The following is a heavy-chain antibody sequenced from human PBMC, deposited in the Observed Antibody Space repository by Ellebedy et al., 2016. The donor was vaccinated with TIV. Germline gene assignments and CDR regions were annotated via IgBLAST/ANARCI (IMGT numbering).Heavy chain of an antibody. V-gene: IGHV3-30*03. CDR1: GLAFSSYV. CDR2: ISYDGSNK. CDR3: ATEDGYPSYFDY. J-gene: IGHJ4*02. Sequence: PGGSLRLSCAASGLAFSSYVMHWVRQVPGKGLEWVAVISYDGSNKHYADSVKGRFTISRDNSKNTLFLQMNSLRPEDTAVYYCATEDGYPSYFDYWGQGTLVTVSS. D-gene: IGHD5-24*01.